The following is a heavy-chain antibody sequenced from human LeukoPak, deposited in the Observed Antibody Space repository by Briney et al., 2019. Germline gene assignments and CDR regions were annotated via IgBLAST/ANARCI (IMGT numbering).Heavy chain of an antibody. V-gene: IGHV3-23*01. D-gene: IGHD2-2*01. CDR1: GFTFSTYA. Sequence: GGSLRLSCAASGFTFSTYAMTWVRQAPGKGLEWVSGISGSGVSTYFADSVKGRFTISRDNAKNTLYLQVNSLRAEDTAVYYCAKERVRCSSSSCYPDAFDIWGQGTVVTVSS. J-gene: IGHJ3*02. CDR2: ISGSGVST. CDR3: AKERVRCSSSSCYPDAFDI.